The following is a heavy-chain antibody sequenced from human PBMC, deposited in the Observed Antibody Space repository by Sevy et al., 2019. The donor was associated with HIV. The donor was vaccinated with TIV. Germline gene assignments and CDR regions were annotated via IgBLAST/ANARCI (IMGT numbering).Heavy chain of an antibody. CDR3: ARQLSYYDSLTGSQRGYWLDT. V-gene: IGHV4-39*01. CDR2: VYNSGTT. D-gene: IGHD3-9*01. Sequence: SETLSLTCTVSGGSISSSSQFWAWIRQSPGKGLEWIGSVYNSGTTEYNPSLKSRITISVDTSKNKFSLKLTSVTAADTAVYYCARQLSYYDSLTGSQRGYWLDTWGHGNLVTVSS. J-gene: IGHJ5*01. CDR1: GGSISSSSQF.